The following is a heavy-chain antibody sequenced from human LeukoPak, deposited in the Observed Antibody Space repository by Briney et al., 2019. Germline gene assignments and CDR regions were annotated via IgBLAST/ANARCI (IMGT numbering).Heavy chain of an antibody. CDR2: INHSGYT. V-gene: IGHV4-34*01. D-gene: IGHD2-21*02. Sequence: PSETLSLTCAVSGVSFNDYYWSWVRQTPGKGLEWIGEINHSGYTNDSPSLKSRVTLSIDTSRKQFSLNLRSVTVADTGLYYWTRMTAGHDYWGQGTLVTVSS. J-gene: IGHJ4*02. CDR3: TRMTAGHDY. CDR1: GVSFNDYY.